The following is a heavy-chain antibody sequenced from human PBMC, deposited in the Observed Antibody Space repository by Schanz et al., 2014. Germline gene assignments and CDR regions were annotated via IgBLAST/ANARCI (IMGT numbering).Heavy chain of an antibody. CDR2: MNSKTGNT. CDR1: GYTFNNHG. Sequence: QVQLVQSGGEVKKPGASATVSCKASGYTFNNHGISWVRQAPGQGLEWMGWMNSKTGNTGYAQRFQGRVTMTRNTSITTAYLELSSLRSGDTAVYFCARGPSTGAFDIWGQGTMVTVSS. CDR3: ARGPSTGAFDI. J-gene: IGHJ3*02. V-gene: IGHV1-8*02.